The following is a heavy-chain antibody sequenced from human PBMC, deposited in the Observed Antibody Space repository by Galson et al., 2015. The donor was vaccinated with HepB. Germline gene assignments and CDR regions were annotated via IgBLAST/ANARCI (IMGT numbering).Heavy chain of an antibody. CDR3: ARHPYSSGWLYWYFDL. D-gene: IGHD6-19*01. V-gene: IGHV4-39*01. CDR2: IHSTGNT. J-gene: IGHJ2*01. Sequence: ETLSLTCTVSGDSLTNSNYYWGWIRQPPGLALEWIASIHSTGNTYYKSSLKSRVTISADTSKNHFFLTLTSATAADTAVYYCARHPYSSGWLYWYFDLWGRGTLVTVSS. CDR1: GDSLTNSNYY.